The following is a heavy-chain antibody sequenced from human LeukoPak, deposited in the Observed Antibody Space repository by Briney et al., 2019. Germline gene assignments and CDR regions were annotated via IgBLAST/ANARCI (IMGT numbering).Heavy chain of an antibody. CDR2: ISSSSSYV. CDR3: ARDQRYGDYQDY. CDR1: GFTFSSYT. J-gene: IGHJ4*02. D-gene: IGHD4-17*01. Sequence: PGGSLRLSRAASGFTFSSYTMNWVRQAPGKGLEWVSSISSSSSYVYYADSLKGRFTISRDNAKNSLYLQMNSLRAEDTAVYYCARDQRYGDYQDYWGQGTLVTVSS. V-gene: IGHV3-21*01.